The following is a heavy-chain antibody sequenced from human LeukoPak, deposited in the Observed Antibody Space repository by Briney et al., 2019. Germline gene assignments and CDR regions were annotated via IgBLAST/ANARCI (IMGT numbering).Heavy chain of an antibody. CDR1: GFTFSNYN. Sequence: GGSLRLSCEASGFTFSNYNMNWVRQAPGKGLEWVSSISSGSSYIYYADSVKGRFTISRDNAKNSLYLQMTSLRAEDTAVYYRARGTNWGGDDAFDIWGQGTMVTVSS. CDR3: ARGTNWGGDDAFDI. J-gene: IGHJ3*02. D-gene: IGHD7-27*01. V-gene: IGHV3-21*01. CDR2: ISSGSSYI.